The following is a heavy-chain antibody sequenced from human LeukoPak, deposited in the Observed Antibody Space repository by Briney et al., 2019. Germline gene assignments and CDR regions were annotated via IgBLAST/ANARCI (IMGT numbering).Heavy chain of an antibody. Sequence: EASVTVSFTASGYTFTIYGISWVGQAPGQGLEWMGWISAYNGNTNYAQKLQRRVTMTTDTSTSTAYMELRSLRSDDTAVYYCARIVSSGWGPYYYYYMDVWGKGTTVTVSS. CDR1: GYTFTIYG. D-gene: IGHD6-19*01. CDR2: ISAYNGNT. V-gene: IGHV1-18*01. J-gene: IGHJ6*03. CDR3: ARIVSSGWGPYYYYYMDV.